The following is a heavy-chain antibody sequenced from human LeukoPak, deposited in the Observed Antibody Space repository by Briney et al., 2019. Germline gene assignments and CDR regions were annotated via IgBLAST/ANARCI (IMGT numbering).Heavy chain of an antibody. CDR3: ARDRTVRGVISPAFY. Sequence: ETLSLTCAVYGGSFSGYYWSWIRQPPGKGLEWIGEINHSGSTNYNPSLKSRVTISVDTSKNQFSLKLSSVTAADTAVYYCARDRTVRGVISPAFYWGQGTLVTVSS. CDR1: GGSFSGYY. CDR2: INHSGST. V-gene: IGHV4-34*01. D-gene: IGHD3-10*01. J-gene: IGHJ4*02.